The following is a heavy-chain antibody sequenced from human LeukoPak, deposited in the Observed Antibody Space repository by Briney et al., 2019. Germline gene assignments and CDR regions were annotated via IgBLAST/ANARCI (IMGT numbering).Heavy chain of an antibody. D-gene: IGHD3-22*01. J-gene: IGHJ3*02. CDR1: GYTFSSYD. Sequence: ASVQVSCKASGYTFSSYDINWVGQAAGQGGEGRGWMNPYRGNTVYAKQLQGRVAMTRDTYISTAYMELSSQISDDTAVYYCTRGGTIYDTILEDPFDIWGQGTMVTVSS. CDR3: TRGGTIYDTILEDPFDI. V-gene: IGHV1-8*01. CDR2: MNPYRGNT.